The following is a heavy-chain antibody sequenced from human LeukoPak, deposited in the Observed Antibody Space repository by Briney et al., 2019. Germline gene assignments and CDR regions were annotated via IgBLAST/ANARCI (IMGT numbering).Heavy chain of an antibody. D-gene: IGHD3-10*01. V-gene: IGHV4-34*01. CDR3: ARGGLTMVHRPTYYYYYYYYMDV. J-gene: IGHJ6*03. CDR1: GGSFSGYY. Sequence: PSETLSLTCAVYGGSFSGYYWSWIRQPPGKGLEWIGEINHSGSTNYNPSLKSRVTISVDTSKNQFSLKLSSVTAADTAVYYCARGGLTMVHRPTYYYYYYYYMDVWGKGTTVTVSS. CDR2: INHSGST.